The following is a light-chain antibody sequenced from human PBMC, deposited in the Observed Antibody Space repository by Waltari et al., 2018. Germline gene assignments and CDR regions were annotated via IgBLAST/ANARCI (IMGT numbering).Light chain of an antibody. CDR2: DVT. V-gene: IGLV2-14*01. CDR1: SSDVGGYNF. CDR3: TSYTSTNTVV. Sequence: QSALTQPASVSGSPGQSLTISCTGTSSDVGGYNFVSWYQQHPGKAPKLMIYDVTKWPSGVSNRFSGSKSGNTASLTISGLQAEDEADYYCTSYTSTNTVVFGGGTKVTVL. J-gene: IGLJ2*01.